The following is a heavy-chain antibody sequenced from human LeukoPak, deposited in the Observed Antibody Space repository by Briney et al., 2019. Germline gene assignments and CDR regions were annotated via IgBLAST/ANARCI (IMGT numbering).Heavy chain of an antibody. Sequence: GASVKVSCKVSGYTLTELSMHWVRQAPGKGLEWMGGFDPEDGETIYAQKFQGRVTMTEDTSTDTAHMELSSLRSEDTAVYYCARLSLRFLESGMDVWGQGTTVTVSS. CDR1: GYTLTELS. J-gene: IGHJ6*02. V-gene: IGHV1-24*01. D-gene: IGHD3-3*01. CDR2: FDPEDGET. CDR3: ARLSLRFLESGMDV.